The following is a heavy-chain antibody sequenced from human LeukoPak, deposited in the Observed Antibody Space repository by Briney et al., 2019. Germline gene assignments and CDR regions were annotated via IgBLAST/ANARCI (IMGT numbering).Heavy chain of an antibody. CDR1: GFTFSSYS. D-gene: IGHD3-10*01. Sequence: GGSLRLSCAASGFTFSSYSMNWVRQAPGKGLEWVSSISSSSGYIYYADSVKGRFTISRDNAKNSLYLQMNSLRAEDTAVYYCARDSPTRYGSGSYYVYWGQGTLVTVSS. V-gene: IGHV3-21*01. CDR3: ARDSPTRYGSGSYYVY. J-gene: IGHJ4*02. CDR2: ISSSSGYI.